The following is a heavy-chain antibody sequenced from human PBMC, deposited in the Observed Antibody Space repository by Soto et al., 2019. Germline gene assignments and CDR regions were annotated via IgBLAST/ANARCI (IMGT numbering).Heavy chain of an antibody. J-gene: IGHJ4*02. V-gene: IGHV1-46*01. CDR3: ARVGSSNYYESSGHYFDY. D-gene: IGHD3-22*01. CDR1: GYTFTSYY. CDR2: INPRGAIT. Sequence: ASVKVSCKASGYTFTSYYMHWVRQAPGQGPEWMRMINPRGAITFYAQKFPGRVTMTRDMSTSTVYMKLRSLTSEDTATYYCARVGSSNYYESSGHYFDYWGQGALVTVSS.